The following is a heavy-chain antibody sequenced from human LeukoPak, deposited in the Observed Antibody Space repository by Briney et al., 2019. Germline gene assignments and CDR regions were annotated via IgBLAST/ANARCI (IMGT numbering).Heavy chain of an antibody. CDR2: INYSGST. CDR3: ARRGAARRYDGMDV. CDR1: GGFISSYY. Sequence: SETLSLTCTVSGGFISSYYWTWIRQSPGKGLEWIGFINYSGSTNYNPSLKSRVTMSLDTPKNEFSLQLSSVTAADTAVYYCARRGAARRYDGMDVWGQGTLVTVSS. J-gene: IGHJ4*02. D-gene: IGHD6-6*01. V-gene: IGHV4-59*08.